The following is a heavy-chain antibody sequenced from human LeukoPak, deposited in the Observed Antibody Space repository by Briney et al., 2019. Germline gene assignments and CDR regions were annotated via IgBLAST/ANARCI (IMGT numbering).Heavy chain of an antibody. CDR2: IGPTGES. CDR3: VRAGYSSGWYRFDY. J-gene: IGHJ4*02. D-gene: IGHD6-19*01. Sequence: GGSLRLSCVASGFTFINYDMHWVRQATGKGLEWVSSIGPTGESYYPGSVKGRLTISRENARNSLHLQMNSLKVEDTAVYYCVRAGYSSGWYRFDYWGQGILVTVSS. V-gene: IGHV3-13*01. CDR1: GFTFINYD.